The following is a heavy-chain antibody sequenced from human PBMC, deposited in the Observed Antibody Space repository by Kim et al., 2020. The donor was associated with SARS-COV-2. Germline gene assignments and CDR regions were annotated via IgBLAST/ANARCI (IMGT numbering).Heavy chain of an antibody. Sequence: GGSLRLSCAASGFTFSSYAMHWVRQAPGKGLEWVAVISYDGSNKYYADSVKGRFTISRDNSKNTLYLQMNSLRAEDTAVYYCARVGPYGSGSYHNYYYYGMDVWGQGTTVTVSS. CDR1: GFTFSSYA. D-gene: IGHD3-10*01. J-gene: IGHJ6*02. CDR2: ISYDGSNK. CDR3: ARVGPYGSGSYHNYYYYGMDV. V-gene: IGHV3-30-3*01.